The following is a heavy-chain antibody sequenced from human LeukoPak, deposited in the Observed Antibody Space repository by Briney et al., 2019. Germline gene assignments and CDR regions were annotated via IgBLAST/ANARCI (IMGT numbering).Heavy chain of an antibody. Sequence: GGSLRPSCAASGFTFSSYSMNWVRQAPGKGLEWVSSISSSSSNTYYADSVKGRFTISRDNAKNSLYLQMNSLRAEDTAVYYCARITFPNFDYWGQGTLVTVSS. CDR2: ISSSSSNT. CDR3: ARITFPNFDY. CDR1: GFTFSSYS. V-gene: IGHV3-21*01. D-gene: IGHD2/OR15-2a*01. J-gene: IGHJ4*02.